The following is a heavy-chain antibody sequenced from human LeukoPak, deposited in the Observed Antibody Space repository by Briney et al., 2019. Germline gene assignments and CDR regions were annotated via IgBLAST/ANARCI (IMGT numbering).Heavy chain of an antibody. CDR1: GGSISSGSYY. Sequence: PSETLSLTCTVSGGSISSGSYYWSWIRQPPGKGLEWIGSIYHSGSTYYNPSLKSRVTISVDTSKNQFSLKLSSVTAADTAVYYCARDHMVRQPLWGQGTLVTVSS. CDR2: IYHSGST. D-gene: IGHD3-10*01. CDR3: ARDHMVRQPL. V-gene: IGHV4-39*07. J-gene: IGHJ4*02.